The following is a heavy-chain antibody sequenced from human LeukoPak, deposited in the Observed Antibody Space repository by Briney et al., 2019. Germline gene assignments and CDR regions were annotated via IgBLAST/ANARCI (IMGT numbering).Heavy chain of an antibody. J-gene: IGHJ4*02. V-gene: IGHV3-48*01. Sequence: GGSLRLSCVGSGDSFIRHTMIWVRRAPGKGLEWIAYISGSGSPIYYADSVKGRFTVSRDNARTSLFLHMNSLRAEDTAVYYCAREYDSRARFDSWGQGTLVTVSS. D-gene: IGHD6-13*01. CDR3: AREYDSRARFDS. CDR2: ISGSGSPI. CDR1: GDSFIRHT.